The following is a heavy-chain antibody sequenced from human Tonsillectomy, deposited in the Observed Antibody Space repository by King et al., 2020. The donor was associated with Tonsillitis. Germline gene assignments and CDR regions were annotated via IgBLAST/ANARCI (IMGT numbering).Heavy chain of an antibody. CDR1: GSTFSSYA. Sequence: ESGGGLVQTGGSLRLSCAASGSTFSSYAMSWVRQAPGKGLEWVSVISGSAGSTYYADSVKGRFTISRDNSKNTLYLQMNSLRAEDTAVYYCAKVPGGYGRYLFDYWGQGTLLTVSS. V-gene: IGHV3-23*01. CDR3: AKVPGGYGRYLFDY. D-gene: IGHD1-1*01. CDR2: ISGSAGST. J-gene: IGHJ4*02.